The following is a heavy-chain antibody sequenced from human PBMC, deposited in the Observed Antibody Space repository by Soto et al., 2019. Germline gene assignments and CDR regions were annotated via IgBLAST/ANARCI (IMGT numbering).Heavy chain of an antibody. CDR2: IWYDGSKK. CDR1: GFTFSSHV. CDR3: ARDPGYSNYDFDY. J-gene: IGHJ4*02. Sequence: QVQLVESGGGVVQPGRSLRLSCVASGFTFSSHVMHWVRQAPGKGLEWVAVIWYDGSKKYYADSVKGRFTVARDDSKNTLYLQMNSLRVEDTAVYYFARDPGYSNYDFDYWGQGTLVTVSP. V-gene: IGHV3-33*01. D-gene: IGHD5-12*01.